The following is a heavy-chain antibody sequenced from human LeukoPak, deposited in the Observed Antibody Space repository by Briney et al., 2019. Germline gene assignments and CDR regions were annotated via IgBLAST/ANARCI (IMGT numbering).Heavy chain of an antibody. V-gene: IGHV1-24*01. CDR1: GYTLAELC. J-gene: IGHJ4*02. Sequence: ASGTVASKVAGYTLAELCMEWVRQADGKGSEWMGGFDPEDGETIYAQKFQGRVTMTEDTSTATAYMELSSLRSEDTAVYYCATGRDWNYRYFDYWGQGTLVTVSS. D-gene: IGHD1-7*01. CDR3: ATGRDWNYRYFDY. CDR2: FDPEDGET.